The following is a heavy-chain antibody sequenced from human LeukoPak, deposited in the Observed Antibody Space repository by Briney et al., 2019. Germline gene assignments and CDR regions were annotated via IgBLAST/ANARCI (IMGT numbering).Heavy chain of an antibody. V-gene: IGHV3-30*18. CDR2: ISYDGSNK. D-gene: IGHD5-18*01. J-gene: IGHJ4*02. Sequence: GRSLRLSCAASGSTFSSYGMHWVRQAPGKGLEWVAVISYDGSNKYYADSVKGRFTISRDNSKNTLYLQMNSLRAEDTAVYYCAKDFSDTAMATPGYWGQGTLVTVSS. CDR1: GSTFSSYG. CDR3: AKDFSDTAMATPGY.